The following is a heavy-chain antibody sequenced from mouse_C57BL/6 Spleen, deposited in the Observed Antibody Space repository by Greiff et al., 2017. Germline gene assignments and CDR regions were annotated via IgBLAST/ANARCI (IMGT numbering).Heavy chain of an antibody. J-gene: IGHJ1*03. D-gene: IGHD2-5*01. Sequence: VQLQQPGTELVKPGASVKLSCKASGYTFTSYWMHWVKQRPGQGLEWIGNINPSNGGTNYNEKFKSKATLTVDKSSSTAYRQLSSLTSEDSAVYYCARDYYSNHWYFDVWGTGTTVTVSS. CDR1: GYTFTSYW. CDR2: INPSNGGT. CDR3: ARDYYSNHWYFDV. V-gene: IGHV1-53*01.